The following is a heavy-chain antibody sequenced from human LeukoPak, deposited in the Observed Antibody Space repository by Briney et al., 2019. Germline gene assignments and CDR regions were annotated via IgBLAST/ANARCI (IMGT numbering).Heavy chain of an antibody. J-gene: IGHJ5*02. CDR1: GYTFTSYG. Sequence: ASVKVSCKASGYTFTSYGISWVRQAPGQGLEWMGWISAYNGNTNYAQKLQGRGAMTTDTSTSTAYMELRSLRSDDTAVYYWARARSYGRGPNWFDPWGQGTLVTVSS. D-gene: IGHD1-26*01. V-gene: IGHV1-18*01. CDR3: ARARSYGRGPNWFDP. CDR2: ISAYNGNT.